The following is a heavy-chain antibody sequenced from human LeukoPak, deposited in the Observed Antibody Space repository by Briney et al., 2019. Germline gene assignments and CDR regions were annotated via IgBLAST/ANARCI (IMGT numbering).Heavy chain of an antibody. Sequence: GGPLRLSCAASGFTFSSYDMHWVRQATGKGLEWVSAIGTAGDTYYPGSVKGRFTISRENAKNSLYLQMNSLRAGDTAVYYCARWRDAEGFDYWGQGTLVTVSS. CDR1: GFTFSSYD. D-gene: IGHD2-8*01. J-gene: IGHJ4*02. CDR3: ARWRDAEGFDY. V-gene: IGHV3-13*01. CDR2: IGTAGDT.